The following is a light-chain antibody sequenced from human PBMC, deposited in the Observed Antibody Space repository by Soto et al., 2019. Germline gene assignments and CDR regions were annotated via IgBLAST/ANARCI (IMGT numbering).Light chain of an antibody. CDR3: QQYNSYWT. V-gene: IGKV1-5*03. Sequence: DIQMTQSPSTLSASVGDRVTITCPASQSISIWLAWYQQKPGKAPKLLIYKASSLESGVPSRFSGSGSGTEFTLTISSLQPDDFATYYCQQYNSYWTFGQGTKVDIK. CDR1: QSISIW. J-gene: IGKJ1*01. CDR2: KAS.